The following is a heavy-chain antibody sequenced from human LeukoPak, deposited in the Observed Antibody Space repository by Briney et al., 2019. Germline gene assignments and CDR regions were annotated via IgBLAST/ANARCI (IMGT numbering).Heavy chain of an antibody. CDR3: ARGEGMPPHGSGYYFDY. CDR1: GGSFSGYY. J-gene: IGHJ4*02. Sequence: PSETLSLTCAVYGGSFSGYYWSWIRQPPGKGLEWIGEINHSGSTNYNPSLKSRVTISVDTSKNQFSLKLSSVTAADTAVYYCARGEGMPPHGSGYYFDYWGQGTLVTVSS. CDR2: INHSGST. V-gene: IGHV4-34*01. D-gene: IGHD3-10*01.